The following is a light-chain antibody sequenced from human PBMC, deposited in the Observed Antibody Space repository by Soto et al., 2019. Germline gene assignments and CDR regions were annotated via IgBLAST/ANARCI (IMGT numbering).Light chain of an antibody. CDR3: QQYNSWPQA. J-gene: IGKJ1*01. V-gene: IGKV3-15*01. Sequence: EIVLTQSPATLSVSPGERATLSCRASQSVSSNLAWYHQKPGQNPSLLIYGASTRATGIPARFSGSGSGSEFTLTISSLQSEDFAVYYCQQYNSWPQAFGQGTKVVIK. CDR2: GAS. CDR1: QSVSSN.